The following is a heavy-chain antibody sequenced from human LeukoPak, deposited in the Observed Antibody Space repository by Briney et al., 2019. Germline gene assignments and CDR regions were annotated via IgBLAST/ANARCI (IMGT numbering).Heavy chain of an antibody. J-gene: IGHJ4*02. CDR1: GFTFSSYS. CDR2: ISRSSSYI. V-gene: IGHV3-21*01. CDR3: ARDSLYYYGSGSYTY. Sequence: GGSLRLSCAASGFTFSSYSMNWVRQAPGKGLEWVSSISRSSSYIYYADSVKGRFTISRDNAKNSLYLQMNSLRAEDTAVYYCARDSLYYYGSGSYTYWGQGTLVTVSS. D-gene: IGHD3-10*01.